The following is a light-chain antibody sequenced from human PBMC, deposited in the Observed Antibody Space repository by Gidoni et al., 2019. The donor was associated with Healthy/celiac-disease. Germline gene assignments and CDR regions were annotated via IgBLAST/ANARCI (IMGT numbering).Light chain of an antibody. CDR3: QQYDNLQT. Sequence: DIQMTQSPSSLSASVGDRVTITCQASQDITNYLNWYQQKPGKDPKLLIYDASNLETGVPSRFSGRGYGTDFTFTISSLQPEDIATYYCQQYDNLQTFGGGTKVEIK. CDR1: QDITNY. J-gene: IGKJ4*01. V-gene: IGKV1-33*01. CDR2: DAS.